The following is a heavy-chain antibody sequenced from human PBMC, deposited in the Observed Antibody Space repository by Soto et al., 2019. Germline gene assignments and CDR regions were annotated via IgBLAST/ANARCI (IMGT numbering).Heavy chain of an antibody. Sequence: GGSLRLSCAASGFTFSSYGMHWVRQAPGKGLEWVAVISYDGSNKYYADSVKGRFTISRDNSKNTLYLQMNSLRAEDTAVYYCAKDCLSVAGEIPNSGFYYYGMDVWGQGTTVTVSS. V-gene: IGHV3-30*18. CDR3: AKDCLSVAGEIPNSGFYYYGMDV. CDR2: ISYDGSNK. J-gene: IGHJ6*02. CDR1: GFTFSSYG. D-gene: IGHD6-19*01.